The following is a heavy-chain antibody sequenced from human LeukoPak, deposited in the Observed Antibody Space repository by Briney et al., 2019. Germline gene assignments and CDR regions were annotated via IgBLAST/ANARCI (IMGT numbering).Heavy chain of an antibody. CDR3: ARLGGAIYFYYMDV. V-gene: IGHV4-34*01. CDR1: GGSFSNYY. D-gene: IGHD2-2*02. Sequence: SETLSLTCAVYGGSFSNYYWSWIRQPPGKGLEWIGDIYHTGSTTYNPSLKSRVTISVDTSKKQFSLKLTSVTAADTAVYYCARLGGAIYFYYMDVWGKGTTVTISS. CDR2: IYHTGST. J-gene: IGHJ6*03.